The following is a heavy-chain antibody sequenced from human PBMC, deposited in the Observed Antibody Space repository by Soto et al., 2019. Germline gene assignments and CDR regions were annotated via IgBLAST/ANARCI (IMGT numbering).Heavy chain of an antibody. V-gene: IGHV4-30-2*01. D-gene: IGHD4-17*01. J-gene: IGHJ6*02. CDR3: AGGDHGVKGYYYGMDV. CDR2: IYHSGST. Sequence: QLQLQESGSGLVKPSQTLSLTCAVSGGSISSGGYSWSWIRQPPGKGLEWIGYIYHSGSTYYNPSLKSRVTIAVDRSKNQFSLKLSCVTAADTAVYYCAGGDHGVKGYYYGMDVWGQGTTVTVSS. CDR1: GGSISSGGYS.